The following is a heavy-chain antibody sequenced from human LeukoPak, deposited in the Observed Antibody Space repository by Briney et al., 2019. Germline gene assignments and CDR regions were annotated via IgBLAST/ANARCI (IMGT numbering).Heavy chain of an antibody. D-gene: IGHD1-26*01. CDR3: ATGYYEHFATEP. J-gene: IGHJ5*02. V-gene: IGHV4-59*11. CDR1: GASLSSHY. Sequence: AETLRLSCSVSGASLSSHYRDWLRQSPGKGLEWIGYISDDGKNDSDPFKGSRVIISLDMSNKQFSLRLRSVTAADSAVYYCATGYYEHFATEPWGQGTMVS. CDR2: ISDDGKN.